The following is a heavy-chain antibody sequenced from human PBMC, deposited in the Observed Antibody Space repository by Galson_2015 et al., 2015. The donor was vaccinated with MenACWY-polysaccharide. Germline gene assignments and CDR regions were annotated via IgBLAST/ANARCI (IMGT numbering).Heavy chain of an antibody. J-gene: IGHJ4*02. V-gene: IGHV3-23*01. CDR3: ARDRITGDSRWKFDY. CDR2: IGATGGDT. CDR1: GFTFNRFS. D-gene: IGHD7-27*01. Sequence: SLRLSCAASGFTFNRFSMSWVRQAPMKGLEWVSGIGATGGDTHYADPVKGRFSISRDNSKNTLFLQMNSLRAEDTAIYYCARDRITGDSRWKFDYWGQGILVTVSA.